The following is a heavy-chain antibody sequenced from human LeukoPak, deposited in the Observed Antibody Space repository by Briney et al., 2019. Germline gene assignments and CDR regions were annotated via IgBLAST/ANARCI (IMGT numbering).Heavy chain of an antibody. V-gene: IGHV1-46*03. D-gene: IGHD2-2*02. Sequence: GASVKVSCKASGYTFTSYYMHWVRQAPGQGLEWMGIINPSGGSTSYAQKFQGRVTMTRDTSTSTVYTELSSLRSEDAAVYYCVRDCSSTSWYKPYFDYWGQGTLVTVSS. CDR3: VRDCSSTSWYKPYFDY. CDR1: GYTFTSYY. J-gene: IGHJ4*02. CDR2: INPSGGST.